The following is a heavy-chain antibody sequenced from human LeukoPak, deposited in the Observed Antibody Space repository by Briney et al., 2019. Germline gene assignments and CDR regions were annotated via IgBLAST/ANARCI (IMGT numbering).Heavy chain of an antibody. D-gene: IGHD6-13*01. J-gene: IGHJ6*02. CDR3: ARSSGIAAAGTSYYYYSMDV. CDR1: GYTFTSYD. Sequence: ASVKVSCKASGYTFTSYDINWVRQATGQGLEWMGWMNPNSGNTGYAQKFQGRVTMTRNTSISTAYMELSSLRSEDTAVYYCARSSGIAAAGTSYYYYSMDVWGQGTTVTVSS. V-gene: IGHV1-8*01. CDR2: MNPNSGNT.